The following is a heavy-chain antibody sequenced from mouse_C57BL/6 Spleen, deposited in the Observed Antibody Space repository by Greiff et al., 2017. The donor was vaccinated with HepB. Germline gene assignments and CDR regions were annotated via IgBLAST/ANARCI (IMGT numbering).Heavy chain of an antibody. CDR1: GFTFTSYW. V-gene: IGHV1-50*01. J-gene: IGHJ2*01. Sequence: VQLQQPGAELVKPGASVKLSCKASGFTFTSYWMQWVKQRPGQGLEWIGEIDPSDSYTNYHQKFKGKATLTVDTSSSTAYMQLSRLTSEDSAVYYCARGRKGGYFDYWGQGTTLTVSS. CDR3: ARGRKGGYFDY. CDR2: IDPSDSYT.